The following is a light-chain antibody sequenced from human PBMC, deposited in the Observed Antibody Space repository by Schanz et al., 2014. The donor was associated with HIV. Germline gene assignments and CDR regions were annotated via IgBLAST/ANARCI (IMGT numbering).Light chain of an antibody. Sequence: DVVLTQSPLSLPVTLGQPASISCRSSQSLVHSDGNIYLNWFQQRPGQATRRLIYKVSNRDSGVPHRFSGSGSGTDFTLKISSVEAEDVGVYYCMQSLQTPQFTFGPGTKVDIK. CDR3: MQSLQTPQFT. CDR2: KVS. CDR1: QSLVHSDGNIY. V-gene: IGKV2-30*02. J-gene: IGKJ3*01.